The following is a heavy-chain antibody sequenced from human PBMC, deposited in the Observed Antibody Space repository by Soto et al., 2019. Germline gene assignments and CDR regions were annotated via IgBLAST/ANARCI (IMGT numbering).Heavy chain of an antibody. CDR3: ARVYGDYIRAVDY. CDR2: ISTYNGYT. J-gene: IGHJ4*02. V-gene: IGHV1-18*01. Sequence: QVQLVQSGAEVKKPGASVKVSCKASGYTFSNYGISWVRQAPGQGLEWMGWISTYNGYTNYAQKLQGRVTMTTDTSTSTGYMARRNLRSDDTAVYYCARVYGDYIRAVDYWGQGTLVTVSS. D-gene: IGHD4-17*01. CDR1: GYTFSNYG.